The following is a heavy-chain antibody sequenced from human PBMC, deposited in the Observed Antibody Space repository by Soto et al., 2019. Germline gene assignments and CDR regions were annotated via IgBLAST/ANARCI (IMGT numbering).Heavy chain of an antibody. J-gene: IGHJ4*02. Sequence: QVQLVESGGGVVQPGRSLRLSCAASGFTFSSYAMHWVRQAPGKGLEWVAVISYDGSNKYYADSMKGRFTISRDNSKTXDLQMNSLRAEDTAVYYCVRDKSPYSSGWHNRHFDYWGQGTLVTVSS. CDR3: VRDKSPYSSGWHNRHFDY. D-gene: IGHD6-19*01. V-gene: IGHV3-30-3*01. CDR1: GFTFSSYA. CDR2: ISYDGSNK.